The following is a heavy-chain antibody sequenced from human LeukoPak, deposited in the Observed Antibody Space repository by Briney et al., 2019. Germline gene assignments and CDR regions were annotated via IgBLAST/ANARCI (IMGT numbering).Heavy chain of an antibody. CDR2: VYYSGST. Sequence: SETLSLTCTVSGGSIRSSSSYWGWLRQPPGKGLELIGTVYYSGSTYYNPSLKSRVTISADTSKSQFSLKLNSVSAADTAVYKCARLGSAWTFDYWGQGTLVTVSS. D-gene: IGHD3-10*01. V-gene: IGHV4-39*07. CDR1: GGSIRSSSSY. J-gene: IGHJ4*02. CDR3: ARLGSAWTFDY.